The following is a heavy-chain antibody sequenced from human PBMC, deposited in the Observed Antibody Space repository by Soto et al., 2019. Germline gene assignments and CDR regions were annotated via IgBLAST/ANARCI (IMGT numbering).Heavy chain of an antibody. Sequence: EVQLLESGGGLVQPGGSLRLSCAASGFTFSSYAMSWVRQAPGKGLEWVSAISGSGSSTYYADSVKGRFTISRDNSKNTLYLQMNSLRAEDTAVYYCAKATGKYYYDSSTLDYWGQGTLVTVSS. CDR1: GFTFSSYA. V-gene: IGHV3-23*01. CDR2: ISGSGSST. D-gene: IGHD3-22*01. J-gene: IGHJ4*02. CDR3: AKATGKYYYDSSTLDY.